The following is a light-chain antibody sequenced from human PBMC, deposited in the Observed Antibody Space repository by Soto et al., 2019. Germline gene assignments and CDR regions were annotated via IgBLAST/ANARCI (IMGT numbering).Light chain of an antibody. J-gene: IGLJ1*01. Sequence: QSALTQPASVSGSPGQWITISCTGTSSDVGGYNYVSWYQQHPGKAPKLMIYEVTKRPSGVPDRFSGSKSGNTASLTVSALQAEDEADYYCSSYTDRKNLVFGTGTKLTVL. CDR3: SSYTDRKNLV. CDR1: SSDVGGYNY. CDR2: EVT. V-gene: IGLV2-8*01.